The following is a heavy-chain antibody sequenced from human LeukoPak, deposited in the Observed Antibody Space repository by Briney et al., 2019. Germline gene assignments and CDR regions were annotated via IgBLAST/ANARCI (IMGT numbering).Heavy chain of an antibody. CDR1: GFTVNSNY. CDR3: VRIRYGRWFDP. Sequence: GGSLRLSCTASGFTVNSNYMSWVRQAPGKGLEWVSFVYGDGSTSYIDSVKGRFTISRDSSRNTLYLQMNSLTDEDTAVYYCVRIRYGRWFDPWGQGTLVTVSS. CDR2: VYGDGST. V-gene: IGHV3-53*01. D-gene: IGHD3-10*01. J-gene: IGHJ5*02.